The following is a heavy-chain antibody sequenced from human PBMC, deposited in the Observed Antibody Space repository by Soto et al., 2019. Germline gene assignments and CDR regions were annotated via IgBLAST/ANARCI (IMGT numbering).Heavy chain of an antibody. D-gene: IGHD2-21*02. V-gene: IGHV3-43*01. J-gene: IGHJ3*02. CDR3: AKTYCGGDCYVAFDI. Sequence: GESLKISCAASGFTFDDYTMHWVRQAPGKGLEWVSLISWDGGSTYYADSVKGRFTISRDNSKNSLYLQMNSLRTEDTALYYFAKTYCGGDCYVAFDIWGQGTMVTVSS. CDR1: GFTFDDYT. CDR2: ISWDGGST.